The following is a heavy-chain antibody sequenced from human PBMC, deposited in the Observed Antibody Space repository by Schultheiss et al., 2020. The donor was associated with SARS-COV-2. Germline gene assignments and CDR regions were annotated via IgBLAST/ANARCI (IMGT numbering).Heavy chain of an antibody. V-gene: IGHV3-66*01. J-gene: IGHJ6*02. CDR2: MYRGGTT. CDR3: ARDNWCSGGSCSNYYGVDVWGQGTTVQYYGMDV. Sequence: GGSLRLSCAASGFTVSSNYMSWVRQAPGKGLEWVSVMYRGGTTFYADSVKDRFTVSRDNSTNTVYLQMNRLSAEDTAVYYCARDNWCSGGSCSNYYGVDVWGQGTTVQYYGMDVWGQGTTVTVS. CDR1: GFTVSSNY. D-gene: IGHD2-15*01.